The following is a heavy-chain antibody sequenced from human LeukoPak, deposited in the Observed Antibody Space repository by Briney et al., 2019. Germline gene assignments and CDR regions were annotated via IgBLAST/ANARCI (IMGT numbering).Heavy chain of an antibody. CDR1: GFTFSNYA. D-gene: IGHD6-13*01. Sequence: GGSLRLSCLASGFTFSNYAMNWVRQAPGKGLEWVSSISSSSSYIYYADSVKGRFTISRDNAKNSLYLQMNSLRAENTAVYYCARDRIAAASEWAFDIWGQGTMVTVSS. J-gene: IGHJ3*02. CDR3: ARDRIAAASEWAFDI. CDR2: ISSSSSYI. V-gene: IGHV3-21*01.